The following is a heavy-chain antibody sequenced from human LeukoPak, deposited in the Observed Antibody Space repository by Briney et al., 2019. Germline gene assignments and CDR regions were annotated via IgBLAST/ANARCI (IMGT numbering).Heavy chain of an antibody. J-gene: IGHJ4*02. CDR2: INHSGST. CDR1: GGSFSGYY. CDR3: ARGRYYSSGWTFDY. V-gene: IGHV4-34*01. D-gene: IGHD6-19*01. Sequence: SETLSLTCAVYGGSFSGYYWSWIRQPPGKGLEWIGEINHSGSTNYNPSLKSRVTISVDTSKNQYSLKLSSVTAADTAVYYCARGRYYSSGWTFDYWGQGTLVTVSS.